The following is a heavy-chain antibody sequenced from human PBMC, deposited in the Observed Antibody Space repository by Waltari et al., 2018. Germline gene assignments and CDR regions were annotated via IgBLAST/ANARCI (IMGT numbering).Heavy chain of an antibody. D-gene: IGHD2-2*01. V-gene: IGHV1-2*06. CDR2: INPNSGDT. CDR3: ARESAFSTSWYPGFDP. J-gene: IGHJ5*02. Sequence: QVQLVQSGAEVKKPGAAVKVSCKASGYTLSSYYTLWVRQAPGQGLEWMGRINPNSGDTNYARKFQDRVTMTRDTSVNTAYMVVGRLTSDDTAVYFCARESAFSTSWYPGFDPWGQGTLVTVAS. CDR1: GYTLSSYY.